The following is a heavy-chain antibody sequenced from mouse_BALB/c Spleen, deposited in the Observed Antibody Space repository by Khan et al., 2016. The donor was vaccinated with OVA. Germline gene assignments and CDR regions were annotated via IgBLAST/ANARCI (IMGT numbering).Heavy chain of an antibody. CDR1: GYTFNTYW. CDR3: ARGSYGPY. V-gene: IGHV1-9*01. CDR2: ILPGSGIT. D-gene: IGHD2-10*02. Sequence: QVQLKESGAELMKPGASVRISCKATGYTFNTYWIQWIKQRPGYGLEWIGEILPGSGITNYNEKFKDKATFTADTSSNTAYMQLSSLTSEDSAVYYCARGSYGPYWGQGTLVTVSA. J-gene: IGHJ3*01.